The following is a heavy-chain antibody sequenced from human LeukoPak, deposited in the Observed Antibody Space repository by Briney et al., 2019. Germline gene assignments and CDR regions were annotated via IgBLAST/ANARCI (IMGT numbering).Heavy chain of an antibody. V-gene: IGHV1-2*02. Sequence: GESLKISCKGSGYSFTSYWIGWVRQAPGQGLEWMGWINPNSGGTNYAQKFQGRVTMTRDTSISTAYMELRSLRSDDTAVYYCARDAPTLITMVRGVFNFWGQGTLVTVSS. D-gene: IGHD3-10*01. J-gene: IGHJ4*02. CDR3: ARDAPTLITMVRGVFNF. CDR2: INPNSGGT. CDR1: GYSFTSYW.